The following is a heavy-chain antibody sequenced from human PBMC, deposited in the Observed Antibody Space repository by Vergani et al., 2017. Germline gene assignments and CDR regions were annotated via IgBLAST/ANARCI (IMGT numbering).Heavy chain of an antibody. D-gene: IGHD2-21*01. J-gene: IGHJ4*02. Sequence: QLQLQESGSGLVKPSQTLSLNCAASGGSISSGAFSWGWIRPPPGRGLQWIGHIFQSGSPDYNASLKSRVNISLDKSKHHFSLRLGSVTAADTAFYYGVRRNNVVRETDYFVCWVEGSLVSVSS. CDR3: VRRNNVVRETDYFVC. CDR1: GGSISSGAFS. CDR2: IFQSGSP. V-gene: IGHV4-30-2*01.